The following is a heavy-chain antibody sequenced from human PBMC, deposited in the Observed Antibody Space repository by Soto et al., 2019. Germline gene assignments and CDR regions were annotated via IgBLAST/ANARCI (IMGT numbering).Heavy chain of an antibody. J-gene: IGHJ1*01. CDR2: INPNSGGT. Sequence: ASVKVSCKASGYTFTGYYMHWVRQAPGQGLEWMGWINPNSGGTNYAQKFQGRVTMTRDTSISTAYMELSRLRSDATAVYYCAIVTTPTLCEVSYWSPGTLVTVS. D-gene: IGHD2-2*01. CDR1: GYTFTGYY. V-gene: IGHV1-2*02. CDR3: AIVTTPTLCEVSY.